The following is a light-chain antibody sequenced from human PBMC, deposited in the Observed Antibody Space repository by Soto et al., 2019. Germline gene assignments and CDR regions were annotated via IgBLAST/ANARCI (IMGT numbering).Light chain of an antibody. CDR3: QVWASTAEFFV. CDR2: DST. V-gene: IGLV3-21*02. J-gene: IGLJ1*01. CDR1: KIGSKI. Sequence: LTQPPSLSVTPGQTANITCGGDKIGSKIVHWYKQRPGQAPVAVVFDSTDRPSGIPDRISASSSGDTATLTISRVDAGDEADYYCQVWASTAEFFVFGSGTKVTVL.